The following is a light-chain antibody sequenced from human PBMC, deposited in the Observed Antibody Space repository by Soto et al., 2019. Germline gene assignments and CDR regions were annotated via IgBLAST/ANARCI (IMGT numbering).Light chain of an antibody. Sequence: DIQMTQSPSSLSASVGDEVTITCRASQTIMTYLNWYQLKQGKPPRLLIYAASSLQSGVPSRFSGRGSGTDFTLTISSLQPEDFATYSCQQSYNSPQTFGRGTKVEIK. J-gene: IGKJ1*01. V-gene: IGKV1-39*01. CDR1: QTIMTY. CDR2: AAS. CDR3: QQSYNSPQT.